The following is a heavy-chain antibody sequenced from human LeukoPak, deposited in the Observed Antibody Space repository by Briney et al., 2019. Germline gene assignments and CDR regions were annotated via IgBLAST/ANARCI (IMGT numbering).Heavy chain of an antibody. Sequence: GASVKVSCKASGYTFTSYDINWVRQATGQGLEWMGWMNPNSGNTGYAQKFQGRVTMTRNTSISTAYMELSSLRSEDTAVYYCAGGHCSSTSCYQPARYWGQGTLVTVSS. J-gene: IGHJ4*02. D-gene: IGHD2-2*01. V-gene: IGHV1-8*01. CDR3: AGGHCSSTSCYQPARY. CDR1: GYTFTSYD. CDR2: MNPNSGNT.